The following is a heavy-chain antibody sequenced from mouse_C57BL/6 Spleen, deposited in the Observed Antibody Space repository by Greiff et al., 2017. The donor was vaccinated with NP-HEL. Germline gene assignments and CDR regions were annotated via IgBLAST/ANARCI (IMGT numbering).Heavy chain of an antibody. Sequence: EVQLQQSGPELVKPGASVKISCKASGYSFTGYYMNWVKQSPEKSLEWIGEINPSTGGTTYNQKFKAKATLTVDKSSSTAYMQLKSLTSEDSAVYYCARPKLGLYAMDYWGQGTSVTVSS. CDR3: ARPKLGLYAMDY. CDR2: INPSTGGT. V-gene: IGHV1-42*01. CDR1: GYSFTGYY. D-gene: IGHD4-1*01. J-gene: IGHJ4*01.